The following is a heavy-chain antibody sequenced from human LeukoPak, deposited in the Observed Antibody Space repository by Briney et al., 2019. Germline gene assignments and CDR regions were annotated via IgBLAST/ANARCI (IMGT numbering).Heavy chain of an antibody. Sequence: SGTLSLTCTVSGYSISSGYYWGWIRQPPGEGLGRVGSICHSGSTYYNPSLKSRVTISVDTSKNPFSLTLSSVTAADTAVYYCAREYYYDSSGYPDAFDIWGQGTVVTVSS. CDR3: AREYYYDSSGYPDAFDI. CDR2: ICHSGST. D-gene: IGHD3-22*01. V-gene: IGHV4-38-2*02. CDR1: GYSISSGYY. J-gene: IGHJ3*02.